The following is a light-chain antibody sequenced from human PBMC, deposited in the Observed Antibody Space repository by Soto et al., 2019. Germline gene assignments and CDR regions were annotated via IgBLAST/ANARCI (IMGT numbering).Light chain of an antibody. CDR1: QSISSR. J-gene: IGKJ3*01. V-gene: IGKV1-5*03. CDR3: QQYHSYSS. CDR2: KAS. Sequence: DIQLTQSPPTLSASVGDRVTITCRASQSISSRLAWYQQKPGRAPKLLIYKASSLDSGVPKRFSGSGSATEFPLPISSLQPDDFATYFCQQYHSYSSFGPGTKVDIK.